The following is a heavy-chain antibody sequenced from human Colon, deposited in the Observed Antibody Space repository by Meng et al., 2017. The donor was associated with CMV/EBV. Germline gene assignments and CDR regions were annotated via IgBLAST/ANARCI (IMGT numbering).Heavy chain of an antibody. D-gene: IGHD6-19*01. CDR2: IYAGDNT. J-gene: IGHJ4*02. CDR1: GFSVSDNY. Sequence: GGSLRLSCALAGFSVSDNYMTWVRQAPGKGLECVSLIYAGDNTYYADSVKGRFAISRDKSKNTMYLQMNNLRAEDTAIYYCARGPKSLLSGWHIDSWGQGTLVTVSS. CDR3: ARGPKSLLSGWHIDS. V-gene: IGHV3-53*01.